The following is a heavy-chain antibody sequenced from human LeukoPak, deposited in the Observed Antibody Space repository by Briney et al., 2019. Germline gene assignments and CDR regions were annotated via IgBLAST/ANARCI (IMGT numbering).Heavy chain of an antibody. D-gene: IGHD6-19*01. V-gene: IGHV3-64*01. J-gene: IGHJ2*01. CDR1: GFTFSSYA. CDR2: ISSNRGST. Sequence: GGSLRLSCAASGFTFSSYAMHWVRQAPGKGLEYVSAISSNRGSTYYANSVKGRFTISRDNSKNTLYLQMGSLRAEDMAVYYCARGGWAYRYFDLWGRGTLVTVSS. CDR3: ARGGWAYRYFDL.